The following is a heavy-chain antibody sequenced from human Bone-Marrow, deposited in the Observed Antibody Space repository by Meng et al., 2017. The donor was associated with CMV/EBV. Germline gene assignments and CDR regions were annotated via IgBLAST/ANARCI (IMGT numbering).Heavy chain of an antibody. Sequence: ASVKVSCKASGYTFTAYYMHWVRQAPGQGLEWMGWINPNSGGTNYAQKFQGRVTMTRDTSFSTAYMELSRLRSDDTAVYYCARDRKYCSSTSCSGNWFDPWGQGTLVTVSS. CDR2: INPNSGGT. V-gene: IGHV1-2*02. CDR3: ARDRKYCSSTSCSGNWFDP. CDR1: GYTFTAYY. D-gene: IGHD2-2*01. J-gene: IGHJ5*02.